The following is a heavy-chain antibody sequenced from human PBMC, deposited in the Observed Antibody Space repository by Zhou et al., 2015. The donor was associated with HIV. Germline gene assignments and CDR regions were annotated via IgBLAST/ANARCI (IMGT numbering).Heavy chain of an antibody. CDR2: IWFDGSKQ. J-gene: IGHJ4*02. CDR3: ARQKEDTAMAYFDY. V-gene: IGHV3-33*08. CDR1: GFRFGDYY. D-gene: IGHD5-18*01. Sequence: QVQLVEAGGGLVKPGGSLRLSCEASGFRFGDYYMSWIRQAPGKGLEWVAIIWFDGSKQYYADSVKGRFTISRDQTKNTVYLQMNSLRVEDTAVYYCARQKEDTAMAYFDYWGQGTLVTVSS.